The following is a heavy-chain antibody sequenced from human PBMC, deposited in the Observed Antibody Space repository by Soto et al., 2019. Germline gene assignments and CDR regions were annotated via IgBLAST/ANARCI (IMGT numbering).Heavy chain of an antibody. CDR3: EREGKTYNRLDT. CDR2: IYYSGST. J-gene: IGHJ5*02. D-gene: IGHD3-10*01. V-gene: IGHV4-31*01. CDR1: VFSIIIGCYY. Sequence: TXSLTGTVSVFSIIIGCYYWSWIRQHPGKGLEWIGYIYYSGSTYYNPSLKSLVTISVDTSKNQLSLKLSSVTAADTDVYYCEREGKTYNRLDTWGQGTLVTVSS.